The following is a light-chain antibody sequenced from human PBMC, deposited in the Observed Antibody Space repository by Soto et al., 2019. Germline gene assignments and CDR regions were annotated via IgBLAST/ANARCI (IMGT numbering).Light chain of an antibody. V-gene: IGLV2-14*01. Sequence: QSALTQPASVSGSPGQSITICCTGSLSSDVGGYNSVSWYQQHPGKAPKLMIYEVNNRPSGVSNRFSGSKSGNTASLTISGLQAEDEADYYCSSYTSSSTYVFGTGTKVTVL. CDR2: EVN. CDR1: LSSDVGGYNS. CDR3: SSYTSSSTYV. J-gene: IGLJ1*01.